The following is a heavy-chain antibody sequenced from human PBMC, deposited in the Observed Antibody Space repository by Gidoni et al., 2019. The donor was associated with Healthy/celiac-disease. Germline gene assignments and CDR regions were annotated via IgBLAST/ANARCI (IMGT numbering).Heavy chain of an antibody. D-gene: IGHD2-2*01. Sequence: EVQLLESGGGLVQPWGSLRLSCSASGFTVSSYALSWVRQAPGKGLEWVSAMSGSGGSTYYADSVKGRFTISRDNSKNTLYLQMNSLRAEDTAVYYCAKDGIFCSSTSCYTYYFDYWGQGTLVTVSS. CDR3: AKDGIFCSSTSCYTYYFDY. J-gene: IGHJ4*02. CDR1: GFTVSSYA. V-gene: IGHV3-23*01. CDR2: MSGSGGST.